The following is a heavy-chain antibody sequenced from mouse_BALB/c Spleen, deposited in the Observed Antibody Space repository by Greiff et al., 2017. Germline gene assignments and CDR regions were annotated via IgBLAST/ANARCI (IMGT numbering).Heavy chain of an antibody. CDR2: ISSGGST. CDR3: ARGALLRLPYYAMDY. CDR1: GFTFSSYA. J-gene: IGHJ4*01. D-gene: IGHD1-2*01. V-gene: IGHV5-6-5*01. Sequence: EVQLVESGGGLVKPGGSLKLSCAASGFTFSSYAMSWVRQTPEKRLEWVASISSGGSTYYPDSVKGRFTISRDNARNILYLQMSSLRSEGTAMYYCARGALLRLPYYAMDYWGQGTSVTVSS.